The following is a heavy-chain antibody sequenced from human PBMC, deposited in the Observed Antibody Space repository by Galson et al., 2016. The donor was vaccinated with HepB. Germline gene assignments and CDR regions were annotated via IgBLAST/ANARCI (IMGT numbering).Heavy chain of an antibody. CDR3: AKLDCGRDCPRDD. D-gene: IGHD2-21*02. CDR1: GFTFSRYG. J-gene: IGHJ4*02. Sequence: SLRLSCAASGFTFSRYGMHWVRQAPGKGLEWVAVISYDGGAKHYADSVKGRFTVSRDNSKNTLFLQMNSLRVEDTAVYYCAKLDCGRDCPRDDWGQGTLVTVSS. CDR2: ISYDGGAK. V-gene: IGHV3-30*19.